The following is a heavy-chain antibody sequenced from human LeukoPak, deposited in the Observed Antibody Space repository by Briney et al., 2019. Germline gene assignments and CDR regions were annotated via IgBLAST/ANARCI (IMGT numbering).Heavy chain of an antibody. V-gene: IGHV3-74*01. CDR1: GFTFSNYW. Sequence: GGSLRLSCAASGFTFSNYWMHWVRQTPGKGLMWVSRIKTDGSSTTYADSVKGRFTISRDNAKNTLYLQMNRLSVDDTALYYCGRGFARIPGGLMDVWGKGTTVTVSS. D-gene: IGHD2-2*01. J-gene: IGHJ6*03. CDR2: IKTDGSST. CDR3: GRGFARIPGGLMDV.